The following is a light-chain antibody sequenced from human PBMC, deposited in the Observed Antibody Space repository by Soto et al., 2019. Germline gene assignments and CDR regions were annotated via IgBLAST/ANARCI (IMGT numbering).Light chain of an antibody. J-gene: IGKJ2*01. CDR3: QQYTNWPYT. CDR1: QSVGSN. V-gene: IGKV3-15*01. Sequence: EIVMTQSPATLSVSPGERASLSCRASQSVGSNLAWYQQTAGQAPRLLIYGASTRATGIPARFSGSGSGTEFTLTISSLQSEDFAVXSXQQYTNWPYTFGQGTKLEIK. CDR2: GAS.